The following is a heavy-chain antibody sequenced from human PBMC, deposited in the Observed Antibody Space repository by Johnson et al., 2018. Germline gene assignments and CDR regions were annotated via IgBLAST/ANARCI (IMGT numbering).Heavy chain of an antibody. CDR3: ATIRDYGDWAGCFDY. J-gene: IGHJ4*02. V-gene: IGHV3-7*01. CDR1: GFIFSNYW. Sequence: VQLVQSGGGVVQPGGSLILSCAASGFIFSNYWMSWVRQAPGKGLEWVANIKQDGSEKYYVDSLKGRFIISRDNARSSLYLQVNSLRVEDTAVYFCATIRDYGDWAGCFDYWGQGTVVTVSS. D-gene: IGHD4-17*01. CDR2: IKQDGSEK.